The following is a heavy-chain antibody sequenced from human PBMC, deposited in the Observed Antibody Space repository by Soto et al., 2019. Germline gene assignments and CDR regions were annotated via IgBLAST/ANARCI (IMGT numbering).Heavy chain of an antibody. CDR2: ISDSGST. D-gene: IGHD2-2*01. CDR1: GFTFSRYA. Sequence: GGSLRLSCTASGFTFSRYAMSWVRQAPGKGLEWVSTISDSGSTYYAESVKGRLTISRDNSKHTLYLQMNSLRAEDTAVYYCAKGGLGDCITTSCLFHFDYWGPGALVTVSS. CDR3: AKGGLGDCITTSCLFHFDY. V-gene: IGHV3-23*01. J-gene: IGHJ4*02.